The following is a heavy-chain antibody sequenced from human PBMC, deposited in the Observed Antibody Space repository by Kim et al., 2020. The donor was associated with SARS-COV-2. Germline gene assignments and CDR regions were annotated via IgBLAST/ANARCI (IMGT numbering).Heavy chain of an antibody. CDR2: IYSGGGST. J-gene: IGHJ4*02. Sequence: GGSLRLSCAASGFTFSSYGMSWVRQAPGKGLDWVSVIYSGGGSTFYADSVKGRFTISRDNSKNTLYLQMNSLRAEDTAVYYCARYSGSHGLDNWGQGTLITVSS. CDR3: ARYSGSHGLDN. V-gene: IGHV3-23*03. D-gene: IGHD1-26*01. CDR1: GFTFSSYG.